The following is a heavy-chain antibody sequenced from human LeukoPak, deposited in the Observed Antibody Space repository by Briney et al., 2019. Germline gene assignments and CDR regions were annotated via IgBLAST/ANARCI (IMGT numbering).Heavy chain of an antibody. V-gene: IGHV3-23*01. CDR1: GFTLRSYP. CDR2: ISGRGGSS. J-gene: IGHJ2*01. CDR3: AVAINAPRWIQLWYCWYFDL. Sequence: RGGSRRLSCSVPGFTLRSYPISWVRQAPGRVLGWVSAISGRGGSSYYADSVTGRLTVSRDNSDNPLYRQMTSLRAEDTAVYYCAVAINAPRWIQLWYCWYFDLWGRGTLVTVSS. D-gene: IGHD5-18*01.